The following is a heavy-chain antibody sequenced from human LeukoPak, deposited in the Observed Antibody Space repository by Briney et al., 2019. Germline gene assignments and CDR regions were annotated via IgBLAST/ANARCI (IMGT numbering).Heavy chain of an antibody. CDR3: ARDYYDSSGYYYQGLNAFDI. V-gene: IGHV1-2*02. D-gene: IGHD3-22*01. J-gene: IGHJ3*02. CDR1: GYTFTVYY. CDR2: INPNSGGT. Sequence: ASVKVSCKASGYTFTVYYMHWVRQAPGQGLEWMGWINPNSGGTNYAQKFQGRVTMTRDTSISTAYMELSRLRSDDTAVYYCARDYYDSSGYYYQGLNAFDIWGQGTMVTVSS.